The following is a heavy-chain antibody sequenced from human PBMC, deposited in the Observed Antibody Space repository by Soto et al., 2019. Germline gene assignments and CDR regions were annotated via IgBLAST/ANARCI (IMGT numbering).Heavy chain of an antibody. CDR3: ARQGTSGYSYGWSMDV. CDR2: IYYSGST. J-gene: IGHJ6*02. CDR1: GCSISSSSYY. Sequence: PSETLSLTCPVSGCSISSSSYYWGWIRQPPGKGLEWIGSIYYSGSTYYNPSLKSRVTISVDTSKNQFSLKLSSVTAADTAVYYCARQGTSGYSYGWSMDVWGQGTTVTVSS. V-gene: IGHV4-39*01. D-gene: IGHD5-18*01.